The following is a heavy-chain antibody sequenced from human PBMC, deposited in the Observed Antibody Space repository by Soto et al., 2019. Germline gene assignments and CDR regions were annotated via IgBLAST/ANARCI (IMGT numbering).Heavy chain of an antibody. Sequence: LXLSCAASTFTFSDYYMTWIRQAPVKGLEWVSYISSSGTGIYYPDSVKGRFTISRDNAKNSLYLQMSSLRAEDTAVYYCARAYSDAFDIWGQGTMVTVSS. CDR2: ISSSGTGI. V-gene: IGHV3-11*01. J-gene: IGHJ3*02. CDR3: ARAYSDAFDI. D-gene: IGHD2-15*01. CDR1: TFTFSDYY.